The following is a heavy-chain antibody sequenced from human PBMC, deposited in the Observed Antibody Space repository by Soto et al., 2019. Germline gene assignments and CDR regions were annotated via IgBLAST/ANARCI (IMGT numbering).Heavy chain of an antibody. CDR3: GTNRELDYGLDV. V-gene: IGHV1-2*02. Sequence: ASVTVSCKASGYTFTGYYMHLVRQAPGQGLEWMGWINPNSSGTNYAQKFQGRVTMTRDTSISTAYMELSRLRSDDTAVYYCGTNRELDYGLDVWGQGTTVTVSS. J-gene: IGHJ6*02. D-gene: IGHD1-26*01. CDR1: GYTFTGYY. CDR2: INPNSSGT.